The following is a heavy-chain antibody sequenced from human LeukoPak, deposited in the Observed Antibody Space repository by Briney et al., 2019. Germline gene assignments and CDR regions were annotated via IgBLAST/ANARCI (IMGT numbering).Heavy chain of an antibody. J-gene: IGHJ4*02. CDR2: IYSGGST. CDR1: GFTVSSNY. CDR3: ARERRSTPRVLDY. V-gene: IGHV3-53*01. D-gene: IGHD1-1*01. Sequence: PGGSLRLSCAASGFTVSSNYMSWVRQAPGKGLEWVSVIYSGGSTYYADSVKGRFTISRDNSKNTLYLQMNSLRAEDTAVYYCARERRSTPRVLDYWGQGTLVTVSS.